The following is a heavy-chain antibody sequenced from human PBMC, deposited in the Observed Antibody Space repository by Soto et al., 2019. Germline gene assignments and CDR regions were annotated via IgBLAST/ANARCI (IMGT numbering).Heavy chain of an antibody. D-gene: IGHD3-22*01. CDR1: GGSISSGDYY. CDR2: IYYSGST. CDR3: ARTSYYYDSSGYYFPYYYYGMDV. V-gene: IGHV4-30-4*01. Sequence: QVQLQESGPGLVKPSQTLSLTCTVSGGSISSGDYYWSWIRQPPGKGLEWIGYIYYSGSTYYNPSLKSRVTISVDTSKNQFSLKLSSVTAADTAVYYCARTSYYYDSSGYYFPYYYYGMDVWGQGTTVTVSS. J-gene: IGHJ6*02.